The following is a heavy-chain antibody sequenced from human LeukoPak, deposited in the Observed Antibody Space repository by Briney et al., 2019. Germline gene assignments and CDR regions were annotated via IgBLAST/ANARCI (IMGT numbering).Heavy chain of an antibody. CDR2: INPNSGGT. J-gene: IGHJ5*02. D-gene: IGHD3-10*01. Sequence: ASVKVSCKASGYTFTGYYMHWVRQAPGQGLEWMGWINPNSGGTNYAQKFQGRVTMTRDTSISTAYMELSRLRSDDTAVYYCARGDSMVRGEVLGLGFDPWGQGTLVTVSS. CDR1: GYTFTGYY. CDR3: ARGDSMVRGEVLGLGFDP. V-gene: IGHV1-2*02.